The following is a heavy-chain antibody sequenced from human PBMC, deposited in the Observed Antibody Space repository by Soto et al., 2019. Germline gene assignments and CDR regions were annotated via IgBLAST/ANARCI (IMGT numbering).Heavy chain of an antibody. CDR2: INHSGST. D-gene: IGHD3-3*01. V-gene: IGHV4-34*01. CDR3: ERVSTIFVVFVSARLARVYFDY. J-gene: IGHJ4*02. Sequence: SETLSLTCAGYGGSFSGYYWSWIRQPPGKGLEWIGEINHSGSTNYNPSLKSRVTISVDTSKNQFSLKLSSVTAADTAVYYCERVSTIFVVFVSARLARVYFDYCGQGTPVTVSS. CDR1: GGSFSGYY.